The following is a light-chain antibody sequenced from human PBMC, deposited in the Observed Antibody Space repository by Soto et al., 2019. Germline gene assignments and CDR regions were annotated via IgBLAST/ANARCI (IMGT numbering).Light chain of an antibody. CDR3: SSYTGDRDPYV. Sequence: QSALTQPPSASGSPGQSVTISCTGTSSDVGSYNFVSWYQQHPGKAPKLLIYEVTKRPSGVPDRFSGSKSANTASLTVSGLQAEEEAEYFCSSYTGDRDPYVFGTGTEVTVL. J-gene: IGLJ1*01. CDR1: SSDVGSYNF. CDR2: EVT. V-gene: IGLV2-8*01.